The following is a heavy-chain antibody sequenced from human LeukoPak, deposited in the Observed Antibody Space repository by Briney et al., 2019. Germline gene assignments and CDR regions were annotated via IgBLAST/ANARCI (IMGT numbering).Heavy chain of an antibody. J-gene: IGHJ3*01. D-gene: IGHD6-13*01. CDR1: GFTFSENW. CDR3: AREEHRLAEAGTSAFDL. CDR2: INRDGGLT. V-gene: IGHV3-74*01. Sequence: GGSLRLSCVASGFTFSENWMHWVRQAPGKGLAWVSHINRDGGLTNYADSAKGRFTISRDNARNTVYLQMSSLRVEDAAIYFCAREEHRLAEAGTSAFDLGGQGTLVTVSP.